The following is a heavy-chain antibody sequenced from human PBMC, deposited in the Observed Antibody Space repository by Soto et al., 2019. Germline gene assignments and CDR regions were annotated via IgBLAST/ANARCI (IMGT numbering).Heavy chain of an antibody. CDR2: IYYSGNT. Sequence: SETLSLTCTVSSGSISSYYWNWIRQPPGKGLEWIGSIYYSGNTNYSPSLKSRVTISVDTSKKQFSLKLTSVTAADTAMYYCARGYCSSTSCYEFDYWGQGTLVTVAS. CDR3: ARGYCSSTSCYEFDY. D-gene: IGHD2-2*01. J-gene: IGHJ4*02. CDR1: SGSISSYY. V-gene: IGHV4-59*01.